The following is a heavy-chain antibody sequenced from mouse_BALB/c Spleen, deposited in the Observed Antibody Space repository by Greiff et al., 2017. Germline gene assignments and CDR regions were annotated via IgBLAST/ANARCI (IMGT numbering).Heavy chain of an antibody. V-gene: IGHV1-4*01. J-gene: IGHJ2*01. Sequence: QVQLKESGAELARPGASVKMSCKASGYTFTSYTMHWVKQRPGQGLEWIGYIKPSSGYTNYNQKFKDKATLTADKSSSTAYMQLSSLTSEDSAVYYCAAYGYDYFDYWGQGTTLTVSS. D-gene: IGHD2-2*01. CDR1: GYTFTSYT. CDR3: AAYGYDYFDY. CDR2: IKPSSGYT.